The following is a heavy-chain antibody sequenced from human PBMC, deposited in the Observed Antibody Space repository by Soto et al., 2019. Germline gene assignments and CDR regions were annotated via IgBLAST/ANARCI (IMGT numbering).Heavy chain of an antibody. D-gene: IGHD4-17*01. Sequence: SETLSLTCAVSGGSISSGGYSWSWIRQPPGKGLEWIGYIYHSGSTYYNPSLKSRVTISVDRSKNQFSLKLSSVTAADTAVYYCASSTVSRDYWGQGTLVTVS. V-gene: IGHV4-30-2*01. J-gene: IGHJ4*02. CDR3: ASSTVSRDY. CDR2: IYHSGST. CDR1: GGSISSGGYS.